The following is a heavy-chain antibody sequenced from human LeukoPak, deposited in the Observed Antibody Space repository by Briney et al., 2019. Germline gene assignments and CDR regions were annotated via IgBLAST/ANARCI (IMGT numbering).Heavy chain of an antibody. V-gene: IGHV3-23*01. J-gene: IGHJ4*02. CDR2: ISGSGGST. CDR1: GFTSSSYA. D-gene: IGHD5-24*01. Sequence: PGGSLRLSCAASGFTSSSYAMSWVRQAPGKGLEWVSAISGSGGSTYYADSVKGRFTISRDNSKNTLYLQMNSLRAEDTAVYYCAKGDGYNLVGYFDYWGQGTLVTVSS. CDR3: AKGDGYNLVGYFDY.